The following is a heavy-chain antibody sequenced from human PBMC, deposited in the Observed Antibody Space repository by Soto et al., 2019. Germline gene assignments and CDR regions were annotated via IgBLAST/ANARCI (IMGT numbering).Heavy chain of an antibody. J-gene: IGHJ5*02. CDR3: ASYYYDSSGYYNWFDP. CDR2: IIPLYGTV. Sequence: SVKVSCKASGGTFNSYGISWVRQAPGQGLDWMGVIIPLYGTVNYAQKFQGRVSITADKSTSTAYMDLNSLRSDDTAVYYCASYYYDSSGYYNWFDPWGQGTLVTVSS. CDR1: GGTFNSYG. V-gene: IGHV1-69*06. D-gene: IGHD3-22*01.